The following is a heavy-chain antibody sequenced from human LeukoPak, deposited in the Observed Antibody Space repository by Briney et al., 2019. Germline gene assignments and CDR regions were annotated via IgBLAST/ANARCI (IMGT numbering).Heavy chain of an antibody. V-gene: IGHV3-48*02. Sequence: PGGSLRLSCATSGFTFSRYGMNWVRQAPGKGLEWLSYINDDSNIRYYADSVRGRFTISRDNAKNSLYLQMNSLRDEDTAAYYCAHYADYVARGGYWGQGTLVTVSS. CDR1: GFTFSRYG. D-gene: IGHD4-17*01. J-gene: IGHJ4*02. CDR2: INDDSNIR. CDR3: AHYADYVARGGY.